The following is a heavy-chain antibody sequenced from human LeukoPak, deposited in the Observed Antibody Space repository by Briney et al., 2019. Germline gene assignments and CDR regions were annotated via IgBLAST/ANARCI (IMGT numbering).Heavy chain of an antibody. CDR3: ARDRPYYYGLGTMAYGY. CDR2: IMQDGSEK. J-gene: IGHJ4*02. D-gene: IGHD3-10*01. Sequence: GGSLRLSCAASGFTFSIYWMSWVRQAPGKGLEWVANIMQDGSEKYYVDSVKGRFTISRDNAKKSLYLQMNSLRAEDTAVYYCARDRPYYYGLGTMAYGYWGQGTLVTVSS. V-gene: IGHV3-7*01. CDR1: GFTFSIYW.